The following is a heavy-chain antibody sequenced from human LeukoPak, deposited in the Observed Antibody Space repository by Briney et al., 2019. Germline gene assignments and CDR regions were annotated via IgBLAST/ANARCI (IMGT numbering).Heavy chain of an antibody. CDR2: ISWNSGSI. CDR1: GFTFDDYA. Sequence: GRSLRLSCAASGFTFDDYAMHWVRQAPGPGLEWVSGISWNSGSIGYADSVKGRFTISRDKAKNSLYLQMNSLRAEDTALYYCAKDITYYYGSGSYYVWGQGTLVTVSS. D-gene: IGHD3-10*01. CDR3: AKDITYYYGSGSYYV. J-gene: IGHJ4*02. V-gene: IGHV3-9*01.